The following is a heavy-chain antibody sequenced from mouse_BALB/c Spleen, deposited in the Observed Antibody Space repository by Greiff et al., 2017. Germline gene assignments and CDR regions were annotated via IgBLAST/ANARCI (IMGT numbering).Heavy chain of an antibody. V-gene: IGHV1-7*01. CDR2: INPSTGYT. Sequence: QVQLQQSGAELAKPGASVKMSCTASGYTFTSYWMHWVKQRPGQGLEWIGYINPSTGYTEYNQKFKDKATLTADKSSSTAYMQLSSLTSEDSAVYYCARGRYDSAYWGQGTLVTVSA. J-gene: IGHJ3*01. CDR3: ARGRYDSAY. D-gene: IGHD2-14*01. CDR1: GYTFTSYW.